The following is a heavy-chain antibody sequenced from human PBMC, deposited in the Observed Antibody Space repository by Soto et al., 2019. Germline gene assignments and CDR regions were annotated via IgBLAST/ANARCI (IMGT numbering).Heavy chain of an antibody. CDR3: VSQPHWARPFES. Sequence: EVRLVESGGDHVKSGGSLRLSCVGSGFLFRNYEMNWVRQAQGKGLEWLAHISTTGGHVSESDSVKGRFTISRDNTKHTLYLQMNSLRTEDTGVYYCVSQPHWARPFESWGQGTLGNVSS. V-gene: IGHV3-48*03. D-gene: IGHD7-27*01. J-gene: IGHJ4*02. CDR1: GFLFRNYE. CDR2: ISTTGGHV.